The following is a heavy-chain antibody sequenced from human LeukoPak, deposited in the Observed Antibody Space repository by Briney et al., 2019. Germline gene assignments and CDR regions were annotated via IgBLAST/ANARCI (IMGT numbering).Heavy chain of an antibody. CDR1: GFTFSDYY. Sequence: PGGSLRLSCAASGFTFSDYYMSWIRQAPGKGLEWVSYISSSGSTIYYADSVKGRFTISRDNAKNSLYLQMNSLRAEDTAVYYCARDRSSGYDDAFDIWGQGTMVTVSS. D-gene: IGHD5-12*01. CDR3: ARDRSSGYDDAFDI. J-gene: IGHJ3*02. CDR2: ISSSGSTI. V-gene: IGHV3-11*04.